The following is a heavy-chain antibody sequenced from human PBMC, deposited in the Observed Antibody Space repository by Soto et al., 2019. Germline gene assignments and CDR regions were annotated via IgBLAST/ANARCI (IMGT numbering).Heavy chain of an antibody. D-gene: IGHD6-19*01. CDR1: GYTFTGYY. CDR2: INPNSGGT. V-gene: IGHV1-2*04. CDR3: ARDSVAGPGAFDI. J-gene: IGHJ3*02. Sequence: QVQLVQSGAEVKKPGASVKVSCKASGYTFTGYYMHWVRQAPGQGLEWMGWINPNSGGTNYAQKYQGFVTMTRNPSISTAYMERSRLRSDDTAAYYCARDSVAGPGAFDIWGQGTMVTVSS.